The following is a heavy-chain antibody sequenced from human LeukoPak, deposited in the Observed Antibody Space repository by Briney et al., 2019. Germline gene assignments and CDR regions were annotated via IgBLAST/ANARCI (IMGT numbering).Heavy chain of an antibody. D-gene: IGHD3-22*01. J-gene: IGHJ6*02. CDR2: ISYDGTNK. Sequence: TGGSLRLSCAAFGFSFSDSALHWVRQAPGKGLEWVTIISYDGTNKYYADSVKGRFTISRDNSKNTLNLQMNSLRTEDTAVYYCATARDTRSGNYYYAMGVWGQGTTVTVSS. CDR3: ATARDTRSGNYYYAMGV. CDR1: GFSFSDSA. V-gene: IGHV3-30-3*01.